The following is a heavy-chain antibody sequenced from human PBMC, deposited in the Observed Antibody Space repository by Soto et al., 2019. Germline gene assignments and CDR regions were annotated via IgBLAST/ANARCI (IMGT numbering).Heavy chain of an antibody. D-gene: IGHD2-15*01. Sequence: QVQLVQSGAEVQKPGSSVKVSCKASGGTFSSYAISWVRQAPGQGLEWMGGIVPLFGTAKYAQKFQGRLTITADESTSTAYMELSSLRFEDTAVYYCARGVVVVAASQLGWFDPWGQGTLVTVSS. V-gene: IGHV1-69*01. CDR1: GGTFSSYA. CDR2: IVPLFGTA. J-gene: IGHJ5*02. CDR3: ARGVVVVAASQLGWFDP.